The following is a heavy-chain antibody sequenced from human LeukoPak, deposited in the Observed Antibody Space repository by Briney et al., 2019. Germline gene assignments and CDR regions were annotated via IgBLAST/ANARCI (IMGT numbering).Heavy chain of an antibody. CDR3: AREGGSGWYDAFDI. CDR2: ISSSGSTI. CDR1: GFTFSNYE. V-gene: IGHV3-48*03. D-gene: IGHD6-19*01. J-gene: IGHJ3*02. Sequence: GGSLRLSCAASGFTFSNYEMNWVRQAPGKGLEWISYISSSGSTIYYADSVKGRFTIARDNAKNSLYLQMNSLRAEDTAVYYCAREGGSGWYDAFDIRGQGTMVTVSS.